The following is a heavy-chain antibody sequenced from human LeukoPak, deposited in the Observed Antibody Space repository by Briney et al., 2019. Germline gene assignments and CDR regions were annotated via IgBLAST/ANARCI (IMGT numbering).Heavy chain of an antibody. V-gene: IGHV4-61*01. CDR3: ARAGGSGSYYFRYFDL. J-gene: IGHJ2*01. CDR1: GGSISSGSYY. Sequence: PSQTLSLTCTVSGGSISSGSYYWSWIRQPPGKGLEWIGYIYYSGSTNYNPSLKSRVTISVDTSKNQFSLKLSSVTAADTAVYYCARAGGSGSYYFRYFDLWGRGTLVTVSS. CDR2: IYYSGST. D-gene: IGHD1-26*01.